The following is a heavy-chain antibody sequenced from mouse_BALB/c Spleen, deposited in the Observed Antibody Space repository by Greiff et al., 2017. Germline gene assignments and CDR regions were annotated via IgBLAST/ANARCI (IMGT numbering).Heavy chain of an antibody. CDR3: ARDDYDGGAWFAY. V-gene: IGHV2-9*02. CDR2: IWAGGST. J-gene: IGHJ3*01. D-gene: IGHD2-4*01. Sequence: QVQLKESGPGLVAPSQSLSITCNVSGFSLTSYGVHWVRQPPGKGLEWLGVIWAGGSTNYNSALMSRLSISKDNSKSQVFLKMNSLQTDDTAMYYCARDDYDGGAWFAYWGQGTLVTVSA. CDR1: GFSLTSYG.